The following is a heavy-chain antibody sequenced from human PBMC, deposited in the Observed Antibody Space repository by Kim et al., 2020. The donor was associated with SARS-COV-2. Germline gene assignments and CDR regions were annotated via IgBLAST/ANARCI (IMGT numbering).Heavy chain of an antibody. J-gene: IGHJ6*01. CDR1: GGSISSDGYC. CDR2: IYYSGST. CDR3: ASGGRLVHQIYYYGM. Sequence: SETLSLTCTVYGGSISSDGYCWSWIRPHQGKGLEWIVYIYYSGSTNYNPSLKSRVTISVDTSKNQFSLKLISVTAADTAVYSCASGGRLVHQIYYYGM. D-gene: IGHD1-26*01. V-gene: IGHV4-31*03.